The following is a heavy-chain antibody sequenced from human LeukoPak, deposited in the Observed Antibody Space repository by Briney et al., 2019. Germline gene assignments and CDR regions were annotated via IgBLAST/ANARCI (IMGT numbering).Heavy chain of an antibody. V-gene: IGHV3-30*18. D-gene: IGHD2-21*01. CDR1: GFTFSSYG. CDR3: AKALHIYHYYGMDV. Sequence: GRSLRLSCAASGFTFSSYGMHWVRQAPGKGLEWVAVISYDGSNKYYADSVKGRFTISRDNSKNTLYLQMNSLRAEDTAVYYCAKALHIYHYYGMDVWGQGTTVTVSS. CDR2: ISYDGSNK. J-gene: IGHJ6*02.